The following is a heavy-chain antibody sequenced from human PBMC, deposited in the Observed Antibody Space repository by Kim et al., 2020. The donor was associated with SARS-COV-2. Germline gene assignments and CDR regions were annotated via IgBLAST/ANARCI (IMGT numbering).Heavy chain of an antibody. J-gene: IGHJ4*02. V-gene: IGHV1-3*01. Sequence: ASVKVSCKASGYTFTSYAMHWVRQAPGQRLEWMGWINAGNGNKKYSQKFQGRVTITRDTSASTAYMELSSLRSEDTAVYYCARETPYSSGWYGGSYWGQGTLVTVSS. D-gene: IGHD6-19*01. CDR1: GYTFTSYA. CDR2: INAGNGNK. CDR3: ARETPYSSGWYGGSY.